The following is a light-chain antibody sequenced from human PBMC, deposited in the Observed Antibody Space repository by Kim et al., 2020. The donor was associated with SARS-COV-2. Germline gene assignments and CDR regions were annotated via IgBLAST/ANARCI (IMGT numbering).Light chain of an antibody. CDR3: QQYGSSSLT. Sequence: TPGERAPLSCRASQSVSSSYLAWYRQKPGQAPRLLIYGASSRATGIPDRFSGSGSGTDFTLTISRLEPEDFAVYYCQQYGSSSLTFGGGTKVDIK. J-gene: IGKJ4*01. CDR1: QSVSSSY. V-gene: IGKV3-20*01. CDR2: GAS.